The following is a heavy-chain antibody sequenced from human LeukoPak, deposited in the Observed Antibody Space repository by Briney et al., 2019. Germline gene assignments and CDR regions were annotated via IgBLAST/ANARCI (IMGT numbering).Heavy chain of an antibody. CDR2: IYYSGST. Sequence: LQTLSLTCTVSGGSISSGGYYDSWIRQHPGKSLEWIGYIYYSGSTYYNPSLKSRVTISVDTSKNQFSLKLSSVTAADTAVYYCARDLETLYYYDSSGYYRHDAFDIWGQGTMVTVSS. J-gene: IGHJ3*02. CDR3: ARDLETLYYYDSSGYYRHDAFDI. V-gene: IGHV4-31*03. D-gene: IGHD3-22*01. CDR1: GGSISSGGYY.